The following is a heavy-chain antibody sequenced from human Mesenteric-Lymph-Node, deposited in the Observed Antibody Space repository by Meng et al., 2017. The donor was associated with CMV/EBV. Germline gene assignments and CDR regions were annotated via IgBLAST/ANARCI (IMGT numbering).Heavy chain of an antibody. Sequence: GESLKISCAASGFTFSSYSMNWVRQAPGKGLEWVSSISSSSSYIYYADSVKGRFTISRDNAKNSLYLQMNSLRAEDTAVYYCAKEGMITFGGVIAGYYGMDVWGQGTTVTVSS. V-gene: IGHV3-21*01. CDR1: GFTFSSYS. J-gene: IGHJ6*02. D-gene: IGHD3-16*02. CDR3: AKEGMITFGGVIAGYYGMDV. CDR2: ISSSSSYI.